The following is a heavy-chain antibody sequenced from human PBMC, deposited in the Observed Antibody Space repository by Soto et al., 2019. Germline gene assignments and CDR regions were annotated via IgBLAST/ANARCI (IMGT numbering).Heavy chain of an antibody. CDR1: GYTFTMHA. D-gene: IGHD3-3*01. Sequence: QVQLVQSGAEVKTPGASVKISCKASGYTFTMHAVHWVRQAPGQRLEWMGWINAANGNTKTSQKFQGRVSITRDTSATTAYMEVNGLRSEDTAVYYCARDQRRDYDFWSGYSQGSDSWGQGTLVTVSS. CDR3: ARDQRRDYDFWSGYSQGSDS. V-gene: IGHV1-3*01. CDR2: INAANGNT. J-gene: IGHJ4*02.